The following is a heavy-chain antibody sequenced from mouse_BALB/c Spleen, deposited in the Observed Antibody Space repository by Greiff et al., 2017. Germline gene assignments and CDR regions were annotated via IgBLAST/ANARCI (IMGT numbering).Heavy chain of an antibody. CDR2: ISSGSSTI. V-gene: IGHV5-17*02. CDR1: GFTFSSFG. Sequence: EVQLVESGGGLVQPGGSRKLSCAASGFTFSSFGMHWVRQAPEKGLEWVAYISSGSSTIYYADTVKGRFTISRDNPKNTLFLQMTSLRSEDTAMYYCARGGLRFYAMDYWGQGTSVTVSS. D-gene: IGHD2-4*01. J-gene: IGHJ4*01. CDR3: ARGGLRFYAMDY.